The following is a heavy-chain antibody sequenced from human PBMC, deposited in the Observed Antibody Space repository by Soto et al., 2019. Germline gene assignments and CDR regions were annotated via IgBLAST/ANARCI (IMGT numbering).Heavy chain of an antibody. CDR3: ARQYSSGWSDYYGMDV. V-gene: IGHV3-33*01. Sequence: GGSLRLSCAASGFTFSSYGMHWVRQAPGKGLEWVAVIWYDGSNKYYADSVKGRFTISRDNSKNTLYLQMSSLRAEDTAVYYCARQYSSGWSDYYGMDVWGQGTTVTVSS. J-gene: IGHJ6*02. CDR1: GFTFSSYG. D-gene: IGHD6-19*01. CDR2: IWYDGSNK.